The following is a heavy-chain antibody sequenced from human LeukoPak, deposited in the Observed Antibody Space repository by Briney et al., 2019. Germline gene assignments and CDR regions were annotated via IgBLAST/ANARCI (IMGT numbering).Heavy chain of an antibody. V-gene: IGHV4-34*01. CDR3: ARHSYDYVWGSYRYSGTSGYFDY. CDR2: INHSGST. Sequence: KPSETLSPTCAVYGGSFSGYYWSWIRQPPGKGLEWIGEINHSGSTNYNPSLKSRVTISVETSKNQFSLKLSSVTAADTAVYYCARHSYDYVWGSYRYSGTSGYFDYWGQGTLVTVSS. CDR1: GGSFSGYY. D-gene: IGHD3-16*02. J-gene: IGHJ4*02.